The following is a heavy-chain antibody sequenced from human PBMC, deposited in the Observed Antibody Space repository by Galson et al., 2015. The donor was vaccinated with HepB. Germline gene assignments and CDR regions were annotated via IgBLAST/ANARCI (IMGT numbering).Heavy chain of an antibody. CDR3: VREVASIGCCGFEI. V-gene: IGHV1-8*01. J-gene: IGHJ3*02. CDR1: GYTFTSYD. CDR2: MNPNSGNT. Sequence: SVKVSCKASGYTFTSYDIIWVRQATGQGLEWMGWMNPNSGNTGYAQKFQGRVTMTRNTSISTAYMELSSLRSEDTAVYYCVREVASIGCCGFEIWGQGTMVTVSS. D-gene: IGHD2-21*01.